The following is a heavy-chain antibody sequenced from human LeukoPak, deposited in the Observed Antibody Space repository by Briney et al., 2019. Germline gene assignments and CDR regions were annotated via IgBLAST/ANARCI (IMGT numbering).Heavy chain of an antibody. Sequence: GGSLRLSCAASGFTVSSNYMSWVRQAPGKGLEWVSVIYSSGSTYYADSVKGRFTISRDNSKNTVYLQMNSLRAEDTAVYYCARSYYYESSGYYYFDYWGQGTLVTVSS. D-gene: IGHD3-22*01. CDR2: IYSSGST. CDR1: GFTVSSNY. V-gene: IGHV3-66*01. J-gene: IGHJ4*02. CDR3: ARSYYYESSGYYYFDY.